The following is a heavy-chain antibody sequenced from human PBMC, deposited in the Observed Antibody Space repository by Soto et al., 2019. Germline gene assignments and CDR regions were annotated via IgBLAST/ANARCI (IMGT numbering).Heavy chain of an antibody. V-gene: IGHV4-34*01. CDR1: GGSFSGYY. Sequence: PSETLSLTCAVYGGSFSGYYWSWIRQPPGKGLEWIGEINHSGSTNYNPSLKSRVTISVDTSKNQFSLKLSSVTAADTAVYYCARAPAPITMVRGVIRNYYYYMDVWGKGTTVTV. J-gene: IGHJ6*03. CDR2: INHSGST. D-gene: IGHD3-10*01. CDR3: ARAPAPITMVRGVIRNYYYYMDV.